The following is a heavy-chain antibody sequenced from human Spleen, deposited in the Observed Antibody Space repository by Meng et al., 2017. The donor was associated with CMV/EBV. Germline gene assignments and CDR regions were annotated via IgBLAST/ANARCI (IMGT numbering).Heavy chain of an antibody. D-gene: IGHD2-2*01. CDR3: ARGYCSSTSCYHSYNWFDP. V-gene: IGHV1-69*05. J-gene: IGHJ5*02. CDR2: IIPIFGTA. CDR1: TCSGYA. Sequence: TCSGYAISWVRQAPGQGLEWMGGIIPIFGTANYAQKFQGRVTITTDESTSTAYMELSSLRSEDTAVYYCARGYCSSTSCYHSYNWFDPWGQGTLVTVSS.